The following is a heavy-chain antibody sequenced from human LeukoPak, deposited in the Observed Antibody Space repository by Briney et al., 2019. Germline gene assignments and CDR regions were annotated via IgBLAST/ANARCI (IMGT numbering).Heavy chain of an antibody. V-gene: IGHV3-30-3*01. Sequence: GGSLRLSCAASGVTFSSYAMHWVRQAPGKGLEWVAVISYDGSNKYYADSVKGRFTISRDNSKNTLYLQMNSLRAEDTAVYYCARDPLPSIYDYGDYGHFQHWGQGTLVTVSS. CDR3: ARDPLPSIYDYGDYGHFQH. CDR2: ISYDGSNK. J-gene: IGHJ1*01. CDR1: GVTFSSYA. D-gene: IGHD4-17*01.